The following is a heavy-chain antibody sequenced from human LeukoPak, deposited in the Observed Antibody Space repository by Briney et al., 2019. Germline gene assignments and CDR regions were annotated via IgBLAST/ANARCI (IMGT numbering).Heavy chain of an antibody. D-gene: IGHD7-27*01. CDR2: ISKGSGYI. CDR3: VRDLGRESIFDY. CDR1: GFTFSSNG. J-gene: IGHJ4*02. Sequence: GGSLRLSCAASGFTFSSNGMNWVRQAPGKGLEWVSSISKGSGYIYYTDSVKGRFTISRDNAKNSLFLQMNSLRAEDTAVYYCVRDLGRESIFDYWGQGTLVTVSS. V-gene: IGHV3-21*01.